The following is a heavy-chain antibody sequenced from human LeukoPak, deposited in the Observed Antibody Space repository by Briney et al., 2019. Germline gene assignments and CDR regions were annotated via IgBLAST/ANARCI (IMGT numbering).Heavy chain of an antibody. Sequence: PGGSLRLSCAASGFTFSSYSMNWVRQAPGKGLEWVSSISSSSSYIYYADSVKGRFTISRDNAKNSLYLQMNSLRAEDTAVYYCARAGQWLVFGIDYWGQGTLVTVSS. V-gene: IGHV3-21*01. CDR3: ARAGQWLVFGIDY. CDR2: ISSSSSYI. J-gene: IGHJ4*02. D-gene: IGHD6-19*01. CDR1: GFTFSSYS.